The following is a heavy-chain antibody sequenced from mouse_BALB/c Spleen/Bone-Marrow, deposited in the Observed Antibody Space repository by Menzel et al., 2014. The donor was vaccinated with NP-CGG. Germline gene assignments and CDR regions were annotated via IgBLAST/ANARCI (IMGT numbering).Heavy chain of an antibody. CDR1: GFSLTGYG. CDR2: IWGDGST. Sequence: QVQLQQSGPGLVAPSQSLSITCTVSGFSLTGYGVNWVRQPPGKGLEWLGMIWGDGSTDYNSALKSRLSISKDNSKSQVFLKMNSLQTDDTTRYYCASSTMITTGFAYWGQGTLVTVSA. D-gene: IGHD2-4*01. V-gene: IGHV2-6-7*01. J-gene: IGHJ3*01. CDR3: ASSTMITTGFAY.